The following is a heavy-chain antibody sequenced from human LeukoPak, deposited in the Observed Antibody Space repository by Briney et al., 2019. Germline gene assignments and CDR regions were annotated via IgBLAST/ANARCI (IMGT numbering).Heavy chain of an antibody. Sequence: PSETLSLTCTVSGYSISSGYYWGWIRQPPGKGLEWIGNIYHSGSTYYNPSLKSRVTISLDTSKNQFSLKLSSVTAADTAVYYCARTPQYSSSWYGYYYYYMDVWGKGTTVTVSS. J-gene: IGHJ6*03. V-gene: IGHV4-38-2*02. CDR3: ARTPQYSSSWYGYYYYYMDV. D-gene: IGHD6-13*01. CDR1: GYSISSGYY. CDR2: IYHSGST.